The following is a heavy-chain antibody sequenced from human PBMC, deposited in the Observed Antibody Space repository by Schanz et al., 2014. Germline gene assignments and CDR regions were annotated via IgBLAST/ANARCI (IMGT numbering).Heavy chain of an antibody. CDR3: AKGSMAARPLLPTDYYFYGTDI. J-gene: IGHJ6*02. CDR2: IKQDESER. V-gene: IGHV3-7*01. CDR1: GFTFGNFF. D-gene: IGHD6-6*01. Sequence: EVQLVESGGGLVQPGGSLRLSCAASGFTFGNFFMSWVRQAPGKGLEWVANIKQDESERSYVDSVKGRFTISRDNAKNSLYLQMNSLRAEDTAVYYCAKGSMAARPLLPTDYYFYGTDIWGQGTTVIVSS.